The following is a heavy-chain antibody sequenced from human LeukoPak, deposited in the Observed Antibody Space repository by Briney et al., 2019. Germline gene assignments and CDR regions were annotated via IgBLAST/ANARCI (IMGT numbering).Heavy chain of an antibody. CDR1: GFTFSSYA. V-gene: IGHV3-23*01. D-gene: IGHD2-8*01. Sequence: GGSLRLSCAASGFTFSSYAMSWVRQAPGKGLEWVSAISGSGDGTYYADSVKGRFTISRDNYKNTLYLQMSGLRAEDTAVYYCAKEPSYCTNGVCYSRVFDRWGQGTLVTVSS. CDR2: ISGSGDGT. J-gene: IGHJ5*02. CDR3: AKEPSYCTNGVCYSRVFDR.